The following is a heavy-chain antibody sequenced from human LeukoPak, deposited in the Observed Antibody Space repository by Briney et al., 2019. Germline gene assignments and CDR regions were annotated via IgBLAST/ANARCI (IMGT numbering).Heavy chain of an antibody. Sequence: GGSLRLSCAASGFTFSNYNMNWVRQASGKGLEWVGRIRGKANSYATAYAASVKGRFTISRDDSKNTAYLQMNSLKTEDTAVYYCTTDSSGYWGQGTLVTVSS. CDR1: GFTFSNYN. CDR2: IRGKANSYAT. D-gene: IGHD2-15*01. V-gene: IGHV3-73*01. CDR3: TTDSSGY. J-gene: IGHJ4*02.